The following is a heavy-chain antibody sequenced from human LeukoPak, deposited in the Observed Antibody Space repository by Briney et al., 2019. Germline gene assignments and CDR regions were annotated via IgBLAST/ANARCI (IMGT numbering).Heavy chain of an antibody. Sequence: SETLSLTCTVSGGSISSSSYYCGWIRQPPGKGLEWIGSIYYSGSTYYNPSLKSRVTISVDTSKNQFSLKLSSVTAADTAVYYCARRGQWLIIDYWGQGTLVTVSS. CDR2: IYYSGST. J-gene: IGHJ4*02. CDR1: GGSISSSSYY. D-gene: IGHD6-19*01. CDR3: ARRGQWLIIDY. V-gene: IGHV4-39*01.